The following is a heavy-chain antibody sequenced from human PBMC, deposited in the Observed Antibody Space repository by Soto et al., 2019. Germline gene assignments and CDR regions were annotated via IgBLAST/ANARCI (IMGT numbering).Heavy chain of an antibody. V-gene: IGHV3-23*01. CDR2: ITNYGSA. J-gene: IGHJ4*02. D-gene: IGHD6-6*01. CDR3: VSRSGTSPDC. Sequence: GGSLRLSCAASGFALSNYDMGWVRQAPGKGLEWVSTITNYGSAYDADSVKGRFTISRDNPENTLYLQMNSLRSEDTAVYYCVSRSGTSPDCWGQGTLVTVSS. CDR1: GFALSNYD.